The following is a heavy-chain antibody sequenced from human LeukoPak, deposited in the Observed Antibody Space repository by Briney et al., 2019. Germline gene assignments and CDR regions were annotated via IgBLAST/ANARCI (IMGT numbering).Heavy chain of an antibody. V-gene: IGHV3-23*01. CDR1: GFTFRSYA. D-gene: IGHD1-1*01. CDR3: ALNWNCDY. J-gene: IGHJ4*02. CDR2: ISNSGGSA. Sequence: PGGSLRLSCAASGFTFRSYAMSWVRQAPGKGLEWVSAISNSGGSAYYADSVKGRFTISRDNSKNTLYLQMNSLGAEDTAVYYCALNWNCDYWGQGTLVTVSS.